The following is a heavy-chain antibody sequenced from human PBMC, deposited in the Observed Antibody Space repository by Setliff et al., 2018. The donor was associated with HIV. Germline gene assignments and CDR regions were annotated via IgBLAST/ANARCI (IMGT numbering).Heavy chain of an antibody. V-gene: IGHV4-59*01. Sequence: PSETLSLTCTVSDNSITNYYWNWIRQPPGKGLEWIGYMHYSGRTSYNPSLKSRVTTSVNTSKNQLSLNLSSVNTADTAVYYCARWGETTGIKAFDLWGQGTRVTV. CDR1: DNSITNYY. D-gene: IGHD1-1*01. CDR3: ARWGETTGIKAFDL. J-gene: IGHJ3*01. CDR2: MHYSGRT.